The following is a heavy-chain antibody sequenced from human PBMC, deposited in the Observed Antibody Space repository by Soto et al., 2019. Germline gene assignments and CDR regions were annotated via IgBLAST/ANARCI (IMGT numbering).Heavy chain of an antibody. CDR2: ILSSGGT. CDR3: AKGFSTGMYVDS. J-gene: IGHJ5*01. Sequence: QVQLQESGPGLVTPSGTLSLTCSVSGDSVSSNSYYWTWIRQPPGKTLEWVGFILSSGGTSTNPSLRGRLSMSVDTSKNKFSMRLTSVTAADTGVYFCAKGFSTGMYVDSWGRGTLVTVSS. V-gene: IGHV4-61*01. D-gene: IGHD6-19*01. CDR1: GDSVSSNSYY.